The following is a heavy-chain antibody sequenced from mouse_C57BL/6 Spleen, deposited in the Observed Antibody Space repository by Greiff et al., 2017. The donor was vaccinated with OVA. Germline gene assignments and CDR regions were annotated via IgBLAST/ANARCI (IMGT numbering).Heavy chain of an antibody. CDR1: GFTFSDYG. V-gene: IGHV5-17*01. J-gene: IGHJ4*01. CDR2: ISSGSSTI. CDR3: AKSWDEAMDY. Sequence: EVQLVESGGGLVKPGGSLKLSCAASGFTFSDYGMHWVRQAPEKGLEWVAYISSGSSTIYYADTVKGRFTISRDNAKNTLFLQMTSLRSEDTVMYYCAKSWDEAMDYWGQGTSVTVSS. D-gene: IGHD4-1*01.